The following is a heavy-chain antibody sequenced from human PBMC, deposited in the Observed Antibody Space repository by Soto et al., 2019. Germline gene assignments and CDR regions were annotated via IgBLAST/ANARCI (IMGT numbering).Heavy chain of an antibody. V-gene: IGHV4-59*01. Sequence: SETLSLTCTVSGGSISSYYWSWIRQPPGKGLEWIGYIYYSGSTNYNPSLKSRVTISVDASKNQFSLKLSSVTAADTAVYYCATNQLPLHYFDYWGQGTLVTVSS. J-gene: IGHJ4*02. CDR1: GGSISSYY. CDR3: ATNQLPLHYFDY. D-gene: IGHD2-2*01. CDR2: IYYSGST.